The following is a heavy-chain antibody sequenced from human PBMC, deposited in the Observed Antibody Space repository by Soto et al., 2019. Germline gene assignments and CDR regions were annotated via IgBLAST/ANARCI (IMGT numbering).Heavy chain of an antibody. CDR1: GYSFTSYW. CDR3: ARHFFSGYSYEWGTWADYYYYGMDV. J-gene: IGHJ6*02. D-gene: IGHD5-18*01. V-gene: IGHV5-51*01. CDR2: IYPGDSDT. Sequence: GESLKISCKGSGYSFTSYWIGWVRQMPGKGLEWMGIIYPGDSDTRYSPSFQGQVTISADKSISTGYLQWSSLKASDTAMYYCARHFFSGYSYEWGTWADYYYYGMDVWGQGTTVTVSS.